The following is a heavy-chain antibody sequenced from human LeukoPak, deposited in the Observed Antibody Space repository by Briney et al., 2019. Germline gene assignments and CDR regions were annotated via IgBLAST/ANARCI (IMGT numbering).Heavy chain of an antibody. CDR1: GGSINNYY. D-gene: IGHD3-16*01. CDR3: ARGDRGIFWYFYL. CDR2: LYTSGST. Sequence: SETLSLTCAVSGGSINNYYWSWIRQPAGKGLEWIGRLYTSGSTNYNPSLKSRVTMSVDTSKNQFSLKLSSVTAADTAVYYCARGDRGIFWYFYLWGRGTLVTVSS. J-gene: IGHJ2*01. V-gene: IGHV4-4*07.